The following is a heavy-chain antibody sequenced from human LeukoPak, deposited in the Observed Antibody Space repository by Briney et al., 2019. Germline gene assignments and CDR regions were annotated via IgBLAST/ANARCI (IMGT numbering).Heavy chain of an antibody. V-gene: IGHV3-11*05. J-gene: IGHJ5*02. D-gene: IGHD1-14*01. CDR2: ISSGSSYT. CDR3: TTDPSNPGLVPWFDP. Sequence: GWSLRLSCAASGFTFSDYYMSWIRQAPGKGLEWLSYISSGSSYTNYADSVKGRFTISRDDSKNTLYLQMNSLKTEDTAVYYCTTDPSNPGLVPWFDPWGQGTLVTVSS. CDR1: GFTFSDYY.